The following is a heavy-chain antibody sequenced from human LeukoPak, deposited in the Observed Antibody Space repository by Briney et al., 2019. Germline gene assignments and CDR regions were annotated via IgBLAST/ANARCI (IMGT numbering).Heavy chain of an antibody. CDR3: AKRFGSSNWYVGFDY. V-gene: IGHV3-23*01. Sequence: GGSLRLSCAASGFTFSSYAMSWVRQAPGKGLEWVSVISGSGGTTNYADSVKGRFTISRDNSKNTLDLQMNSLRVEDMAVYYCAKRFGSSNWYVGFDYWGQGTLVTVSS. J-gene: IGHJ4*02. CDR2: ISGSGGTT. CDR1: GFTFSSYA. D-gene: IGHD3-10*01.